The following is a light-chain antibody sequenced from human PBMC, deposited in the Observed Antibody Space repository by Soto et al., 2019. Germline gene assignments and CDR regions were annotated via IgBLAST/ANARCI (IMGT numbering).Light chain of an antibody. CDR1: SSNIGAGYD. V-gene: IGLV1-40*01. CDR2: GNS. CDR3: QSYDSSLRGV. Sequence: QLVLTQPPSVSGAPGQRVTISCTGSSSNIGAGYDVHWYQQLPGTAPKLLIYGNSNRPSGVPDRFSGSKSGTSASLAITGLQAEDEADYYCQSYDSSLRGVFGGGNKLTVL. J-gene: IGLJ2*01.